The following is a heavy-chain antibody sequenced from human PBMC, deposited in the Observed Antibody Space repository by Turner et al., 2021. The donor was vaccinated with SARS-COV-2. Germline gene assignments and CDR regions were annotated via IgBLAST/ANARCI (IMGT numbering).Heavy chain of an antibody. CDR2: FDFENGET. CDR1: EDTLTKLA. V-gene: IGHV1-24*01. CDR3: AKLGVTESLLIIDAFDR. D-gene: IGHD3-9*01. J-gene: IGHJ3*01. Sequence: VQVVQSGAEVRRPGASVKVSCKVSEDTLTKLAIHWVRQSPGKGLEWMGGFDFENGETMNAQGFQGRLTLTADTSTNTAYMEMSSLRSEDTAIYYCAKLGVTESLLIIDAFDRWGQGTWVTVSS.